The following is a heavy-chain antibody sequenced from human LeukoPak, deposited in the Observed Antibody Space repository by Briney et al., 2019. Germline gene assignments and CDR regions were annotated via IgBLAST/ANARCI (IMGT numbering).Heavy chain of an antibody. CDR1: GGSISSGYY. D-gene: IGHD5-24*01. V-gene: IGHV4-38-2*02. CDR2: IYHSGST. J-gene: IGHJ4*02. Sequence: SETLSLTCTVSGGSISSGYYWGWIRPPPGKGLEWIGSIYHSGSTYYNPSLKSRVTISVDTSKNQFSLKLSSVTAADTAVYYCARVFISNYHFDYWGQGTLVTVSS. CDR3: ARVFISNYHFDY.